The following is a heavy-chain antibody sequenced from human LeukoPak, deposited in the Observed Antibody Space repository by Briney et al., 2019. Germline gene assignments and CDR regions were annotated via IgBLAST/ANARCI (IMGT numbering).Heavy chain of an antibody. D-gene: IGHD6-19*01. V-gene: IGHV4-34*01. CDR1: GGSFSGYY. J-gene: IGHJ4*02. CDR2: INHSGGT. Sequence: SETLSLTCAVYGGSFSGYYWSWIRQPPGKGLEWIGEINHSGGTNYNPSLKSRVTISVDTSKNQFSLKLSSVTAADTAVYYCASPGYSSGWYLYWGQGTLVTVSS. CDR3: ASPGYSSGWYLY.